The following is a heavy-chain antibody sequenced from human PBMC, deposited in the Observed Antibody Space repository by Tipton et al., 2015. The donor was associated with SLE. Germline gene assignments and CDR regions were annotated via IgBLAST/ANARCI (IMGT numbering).Heavy chain of an antibody. D-gene: IGHD2-15*01. Sequence: TLSLTCTVSGGSISSGDYSWNWIRQPPGKGLEWIAYIYRSESTFYNPSLQSRVTLSVDTSKNQFSLKLSSVTAADTAVYYCARAEGSWDAFDIWGQGTMVTVSS. V-gene: IGHV4-30-2*01. CDR1: GGSISSGDYS. CDR2: IYRSEST. CDR3: ARAEGSWDAFDI. J-gene: IGHJ3*02.